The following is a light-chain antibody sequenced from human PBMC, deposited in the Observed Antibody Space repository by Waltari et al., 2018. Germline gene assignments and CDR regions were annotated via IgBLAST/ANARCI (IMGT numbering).Light chain of an antibody. V-gene: IGKV3-20*01. CDR3: QHYLRLPVT. CDR2: GAS. J-gene: IGKJ1*01. Sequence: EMVLTHSPGTLPWSPEERATLPCRASQSVSRALAWYQQKPGQAPRLLIDGASTRATGIPDRFSGSGSGTDFSLTISRLEPDDFAVYYCQHYLRLPVTFGQGTTVEI. CDR1: QSVSRA.